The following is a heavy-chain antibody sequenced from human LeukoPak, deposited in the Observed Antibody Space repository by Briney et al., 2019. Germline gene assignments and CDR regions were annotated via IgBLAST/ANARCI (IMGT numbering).Heavy chain of an antibody. CDR3: VRDFRGAPSFDS. V-gene: IGHV3-74*01. CDR1: GFTFSSYW. CDR2: INSDGSSI. Sequence: GGSLRLSCAASGFTFSSYWMHWVRQAPGKGLGWVSRINSDGSSINYADSVKGRFTISRDNAKNTLYLQMNSLGAEDTAVYYCVRDFRGAPSFDSWGQGTLVTVSS. D-gene: IGHD3-16*01. J-gene: IGHJ4*02.